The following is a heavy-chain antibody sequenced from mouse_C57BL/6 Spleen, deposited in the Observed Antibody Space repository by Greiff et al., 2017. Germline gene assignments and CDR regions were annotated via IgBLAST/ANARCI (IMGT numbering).Heavy chain of an antibody. Sequence: VQLVESGAELVRPGASVTLSCKASGYTFTDYEMHWVKQTPVHGLEWIGAIDPETGGTAYNQKFKGKAILTADKSSSTAYMELRSLTSEDSAVYYCTKGSSGYPLDYWGQGTTLTVSS. CDR2: IDPETGGT. D-gene: IGHD3-2*02. J-gene: IGHJ2*01. V-gene: IGHV1-15*01. CDR1: GYTFTDYE. CDR3: TKGSSGYPLDY.